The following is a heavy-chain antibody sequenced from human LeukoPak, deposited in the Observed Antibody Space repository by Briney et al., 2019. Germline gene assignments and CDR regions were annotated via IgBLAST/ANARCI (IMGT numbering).Heavy chain of an antibody. J-gene: IGHJ4*02. CDR3: ARLVTGSNPADF. CDR1: GFTLTQYY. Sequence: ASVKVSCKASGFTLTQYYLHWVRQAPGQGLEFVGMIRPSGDSPPYAQKFQDRVTMTRDMSTSTVYMELSNLRSEDTAVYFCARLVTGSNPADFWGQGTLVTVSS. D-gene: IGHD1-26*01. CDR2: IRPSGDSP. V-gene: IGHV1-46*01.